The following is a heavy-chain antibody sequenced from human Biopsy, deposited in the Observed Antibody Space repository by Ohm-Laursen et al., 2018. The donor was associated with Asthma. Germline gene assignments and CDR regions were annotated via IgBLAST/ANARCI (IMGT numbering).Heavy chain of an antibody. CDR3: ARIKIRIGAGTDRYFDL. J-gene: IGHJ2*01. D-gene: IGHD3-16*01. CDR1: GDSFSNYA. CDR2: IDPNSGGT. V-gene: IGHV1-2*06. Sequence: GASVKVSCNASGDSFSNYAISWVRQAPGQGLEWMGRIDPNSGGTNYAQKFLGRVTMTRDTSVNTAFMVLSRLRSDDTAVYYCARIKIRIGAGTDRYFDLWGRGTLVTVSS.